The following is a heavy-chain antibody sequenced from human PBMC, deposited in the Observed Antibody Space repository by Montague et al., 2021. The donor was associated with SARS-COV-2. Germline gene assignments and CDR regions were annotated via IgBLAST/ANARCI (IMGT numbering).Heavy chain of an antibody. CDR3: ARDRGMITFGGVIVIDGMDV. D-gene: IGHD3-16*02. V-gene: IGHV3-30-3*01. CDR2: ISYDGSNK. Sequence: SLRLSCAASVFTFSSYAMHWVRQAPGKGLEWVAVISYDGSNKYYADSVKGRFTISRDNSKNTLYLQMNSLRAEDTAVYYCARDRGMITFGGVIVIDGMDVWGQGTTVTVSS. J-gene: IGHJ6*02. CDR1: VFTFSSYA.